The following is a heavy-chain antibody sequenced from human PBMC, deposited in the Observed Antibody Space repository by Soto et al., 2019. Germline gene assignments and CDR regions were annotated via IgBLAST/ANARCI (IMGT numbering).Heavy chain of an antibody. D-gene: IGHD2-8*01. J-gene: IGHJ4*02. Sequence: GGSLRLSCAASGFTFSSYSMNWVRQAPGKGLEWVSSISSSSSYIYYADSVKGRFTISRDNAKNTLYLQMNSLRAEDTAVYYCAKLRSLMVYGNDYWGQGTLVTVSS. CDR2: ISSSSSYI. CDR1: GFTFSSYS. V-gene: IGHV3-21*04. CDR3: AKLRSLMVYGNDY.